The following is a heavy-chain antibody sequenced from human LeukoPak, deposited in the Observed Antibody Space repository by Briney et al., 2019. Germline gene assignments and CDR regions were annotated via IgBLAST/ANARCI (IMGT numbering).Heavy chain of an antibody. Sequence: GGSLRLSCAASGFTVSSNYMSWVRQAPGKGLEWVSVIHSGGSIYYADSVKGRFTISRDNSKNTLYLQMNSLRAEDTAVYHCARHGRFGELLHYWGQGTLVTVSS. J-gene: IGHJ4*02. V-gene: IGHV3-53*01. D-gene: IGHD3-10*01. CDR3: ARHGRFGELLHY. CDR2: IHSGGSI. CDR1: GFTVSSNY.